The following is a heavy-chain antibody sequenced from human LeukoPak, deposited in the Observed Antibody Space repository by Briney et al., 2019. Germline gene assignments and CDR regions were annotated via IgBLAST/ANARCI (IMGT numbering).Heavy chain of an antibody. Sequence: PGGSLRLSCAASGFTFSSYAMSWVRQAPWKGLEWVSAISGSGGSTYYADSVKGRFTISRDNSKNTLYLQMNSLRAEDTAVYYCAKAYDSSGYMWLYWGQGTLVTVSS. CDR1: GFTFSSYA. CDR3: AKAYDSSGYMWLY. CDR2: ISGSGGST. D-gene: IGHD3-22*01. J-gene: IGHJ4*02. V-gene: IGHV3-23*01.